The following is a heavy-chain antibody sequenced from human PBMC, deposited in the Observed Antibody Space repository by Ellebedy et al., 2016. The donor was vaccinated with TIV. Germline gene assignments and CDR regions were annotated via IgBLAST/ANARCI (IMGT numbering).Heavy chain of an antibody. D-gene: IGHD3-22*01. CDR1: GLTFSNYA. J-gene: IGHJ4*02. V-gene: IGHV3-30-3*01. CDR2: ISYDGGNI. Sequence: GESLKIPXAASGLTFSNYAMHWVRQAPGEGLEWVAVISYDGGNIYYADSVKGRFTISRDNSKNTLYLQMDSLRAEDTAVYYCARGHSGGYLASNSDYWGQGTLVTVSS. CDR3: ARGHSGGYLASNSDY.